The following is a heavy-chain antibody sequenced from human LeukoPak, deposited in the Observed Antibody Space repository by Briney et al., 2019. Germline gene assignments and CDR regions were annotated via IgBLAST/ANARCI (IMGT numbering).Heavy chain of an antibody. Sequence: PGGSQRLSCAASGFKFSDHYIDWVRQAPGKGREWVGRSRNKASSYTTEYAASVEDRFTISRDVSESSLYLQMNSLRTEDTAVYYCGRIAITATKGMDVWGQGTTVTVSS. V-gene: IGHV3-72*01. J-gene: IGHJ6*02. CDR1: GFKFSDHY. D-gene: IGHD2-21*01. CDR3: GRIAITATKGMDV. CDR2: SRNKASSYTT.